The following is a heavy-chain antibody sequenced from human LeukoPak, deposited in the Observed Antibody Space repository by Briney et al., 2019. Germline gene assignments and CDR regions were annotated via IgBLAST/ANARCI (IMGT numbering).Heavy chain of an antibody. CDR2: IYYSGST. CDR1: GYFISSGYY. D-gene: IGHD6-19*01. J-gene: IGHJ4*02. Sequence: SETLSLTCAVSGYFISSGYYWGWIRQPPGKGLEWIGSIYYSGSTYYNPSLKSRVTISVGTSKNQFSLKLNSVTAADTAVYYCARVLMDRSGCIDYWGQGTLVTVSS. V-gene: IGHV4-38-2*01. CDR3: ARVLMDRSGCIDY.